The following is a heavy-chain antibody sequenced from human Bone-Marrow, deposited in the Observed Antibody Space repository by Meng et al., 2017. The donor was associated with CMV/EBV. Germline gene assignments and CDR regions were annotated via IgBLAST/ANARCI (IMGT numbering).Heavy chain of an antibody. CDR3: ARIDRDGYDYYFDY. Sequence: GESLKISCAASGFTFSDFGMHWVRQAPGKGLEWVGVIWDDGRNKHYADSVKGRFTISRDISKNTVYLQMNSLRAEDTAVYYCARIDRDGYDYYFDYWGQGTLVTVSS. V-gene: IGHV3-33*01. D-gene: IGHD5-24*01. CDR1: GFTFSDFG. J-gene: IGHJ4*02. CDR2: IWDDGRNK.